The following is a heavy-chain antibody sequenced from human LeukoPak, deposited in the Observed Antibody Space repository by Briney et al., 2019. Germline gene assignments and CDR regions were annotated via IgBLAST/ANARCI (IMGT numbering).Heavy chain of an antibody. CDR1: GFTFSGSA. CDR2: IRSNYAT. V-gene: IGHV3-73*01. Sequence: GGSLRLSCAGSGFTFSGSAIHWVRQASGKGLEWVGRIRSNYATTYAASMKGRFTISRDDSQNTAYLQINSLKTEDTAVYYCAGGYSSSWYTFDPWGQGTLVTVSS. CDR3: AGGYSSSWYTFDP. D-gene: IGHD6-13*01. J-gene: IGHJ5*02.